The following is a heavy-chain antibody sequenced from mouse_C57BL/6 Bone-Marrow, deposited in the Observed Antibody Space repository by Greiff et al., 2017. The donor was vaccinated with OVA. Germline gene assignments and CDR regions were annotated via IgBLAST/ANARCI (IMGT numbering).Heavy chain of an antibody. CDR3: ARKGWYFDV. CDR2: INPNNGGT. J-gene: IGHJ1*03. Sequence: VQLQQSGPELVKPGASVKISCKASGYTFTDYYMNWVKQSHGKSLEWIGDINPNNGGTSYNQKFKGKATLTVDKSSSTAYMELRRLTSEDSAVYYCARKGWYFDVWGTGTTVTVSS. CDR1: GYTFTDYY. V-gene: IGHV1-26*01.